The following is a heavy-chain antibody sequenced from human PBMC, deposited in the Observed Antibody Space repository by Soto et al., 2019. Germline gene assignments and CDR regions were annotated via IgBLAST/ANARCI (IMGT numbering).Heavy chain of an antibody. CDR2: IYYSGST. D-gene: IGHD4-17*01. CDR3: ARAYGDYVFDF. Sequence: SETLSLTCTVSGGSISSYYWSWIRQPPGKGLEWIGYIYYSGSTNYNPSLKSRVTISVDTSKNHFSLKLSSVTATDTAVYYCARAYGDYVFDFWGQGTLVTVSS. CDR1: GGSISSYY. J-gene: IGHJ4*02. V-gene: IGHV4-59*01.